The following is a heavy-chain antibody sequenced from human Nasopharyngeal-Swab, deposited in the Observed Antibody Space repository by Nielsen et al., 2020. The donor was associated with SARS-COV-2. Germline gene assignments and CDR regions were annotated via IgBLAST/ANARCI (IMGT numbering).Heavy chain of an antibody. V-gene: IGHV1-24*01. J-gene: IGHJ6*02. D-gene: IGHD3-3*01. CDR3: ATDCTIFGVVIVPRCRYGMDV. Sequence: ASVKVSCKVSGYTLTELSMHWVRQAPGKGLEWMGGFDPEDGETIYAQKFQGRVTMTEDTSTDTAYMELSSLSSEDTAVYYCATDCTIFGVVIVPRCRYGMDVWGQGTTVTVSS. CDR2: FDPEDGET. CDR1: GYTLTELS.